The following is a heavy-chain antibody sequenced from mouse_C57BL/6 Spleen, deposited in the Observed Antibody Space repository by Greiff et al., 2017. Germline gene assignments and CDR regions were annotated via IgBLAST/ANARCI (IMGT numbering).Heavy chain of an antibody. D-gene: IGHD1-1*01. CDR2: IRYDGSN. J-gene: IGHJ4*01. CDR1: GYSITSGYY. CDR3: APNYDGNSPCTRDY. Sequence: VQLQQSGPGLVKPSQSLSLTCSVTGYSITSGYYWNWIRQFPGNKLEWMGYIRYDGSNNYNPSLKNRISITRDTSKNQFFLKLNSVTTEYTATYYCAPNYDGNSPCTRDYWGQGTSVTVSS. V-gene: IGHV3-6*01.